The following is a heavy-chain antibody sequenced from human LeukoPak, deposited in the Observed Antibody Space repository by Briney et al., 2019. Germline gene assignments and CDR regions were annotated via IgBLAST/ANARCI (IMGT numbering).Heavy chain of an antibody. CDR1: GFTFSSYS. CDR2: ISSSSSYI. J-gene: IGHJ5*02. V-gene: IGHV3-21*01. Sequence: GSLRLSCAASGFTFSSYSMNGVRQASGKGLEWVSSISSSSSYIYYADSVKGRFTISRDNAKNSLYLQMNSLRAEDTAVYYCASLTGGSYDWFDPWGQGTLVTVSS. D-gene: IGHD1-26*01. CDR3: ASLTGGSYDWFDP.